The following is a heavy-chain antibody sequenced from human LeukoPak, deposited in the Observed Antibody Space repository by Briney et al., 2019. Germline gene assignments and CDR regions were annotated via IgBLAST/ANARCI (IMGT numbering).Heavy chain of an antibody. CDR3: AKDLQMYYYRSSGYQGAFDI. Sequence: EPGGSLRLSCAASGFTFSSYAMSWVRQAPGKGLEWVSAISGSGGSTYYADSVKGRFTISRDNSKNTLYLQMNSLRAEDTAVYYCAKDLQMYYYRSSGYQGAFDIWGQGTMVTVSS. D-gene: IGHD3-22*01. V-gene: IGHV3-23*01. CDR1: GFTFSSYA. J-gene: IGHJ3*02. CDR2: ISGSGGST.